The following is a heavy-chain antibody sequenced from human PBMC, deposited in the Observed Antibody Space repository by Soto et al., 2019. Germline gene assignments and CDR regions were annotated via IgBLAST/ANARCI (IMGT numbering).Heavy chain of an antibody. Sequence: SETLSLTCTVSGGSISSSSYYWGWFRQPPGKGLEWIGSIYYRGSTYYNPSLKSRVTISVDTSKNQFSLKLSSVTAADTAVYYCASIYYYDSSGYYWGQGTLVTVS. CDR2: IYYRGST. V-gene: IGHV4-39*01. CDR3: ASIYYYDSSGYY. J-gene: IGHJ4*02. CDR1: GGSISSSSYY. D-gene: IGHD3-22*01.